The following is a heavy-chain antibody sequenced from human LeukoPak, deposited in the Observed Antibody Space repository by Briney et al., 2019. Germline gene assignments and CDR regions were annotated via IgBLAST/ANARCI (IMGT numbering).Heavy chain of an antibody. CDR3: ARVSSTSRHWFDP. J-gene: IGHJ5*02. D-gene: IGHD2-2*01. CDR1: GGSISSGSYY. Sequence: PSETLSLTCTVSGGSISSGSYYWSWIRQPAGKGLEWIGRIYTSGSTNYNPSLKRRVTISVDTSKNQFSLKLSSVTAADTAVYYCARVSSTSRHWFDPWGQGTLVTVSS. CDR2: IYTSGST. V-gene: IGHV4-61*02.